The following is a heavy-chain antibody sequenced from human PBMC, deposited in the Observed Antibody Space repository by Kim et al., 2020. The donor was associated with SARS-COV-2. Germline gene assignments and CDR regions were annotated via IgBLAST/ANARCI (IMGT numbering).Heavy chain of an antibody. CDR3: VKDSYGSGGYFDY. Sequence: YADSVKGRFTISRDNAKNTLYLQMSSLRAEDTAVYYCVKDSYGSGGYFDYWGQGTLVTVSS. V-gene: IGHV3-64D*09. D-gene: IGHD3-10*01. J-gene: IGHJ4*02.